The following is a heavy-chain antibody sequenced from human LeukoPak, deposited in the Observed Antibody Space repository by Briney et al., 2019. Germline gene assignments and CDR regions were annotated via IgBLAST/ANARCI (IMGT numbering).Heavy chain of an antibody. Sequence: GGSLRLSCAASGFTFSSYAMSWVRQAPGKGLEWVAVISYDGSNKYYADSVKGRFTISRDNSKNTLYLQMNSLRAEDTAVYYCAKEIAVADPYYYYGMDVWGQGTTVTVSS. CDR3: AKEIAVADPYYYYGMDV. CDR2: ISYDGSNK. J-gene: IGHJ6*02. V-gene: IGHV3-30*18. D-gene: IGHD6-19*01. CDR1: GFTFSSYA.